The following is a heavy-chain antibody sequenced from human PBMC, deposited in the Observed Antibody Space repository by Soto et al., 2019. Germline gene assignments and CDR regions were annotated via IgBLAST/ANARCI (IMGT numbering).Heavy chain of an antibody. V-gene: IGHV4-59*01. CDR3: ARDSFGSSWSFDY. J-gene: IGHJ4*02. CDR2: IYYSGST. Sequence: SETLSLTCTVSGGSISSYYWSWIRQPPGKGLEWIGYIYYSGSTNYNPSLKSRVTISVDTSKNQFSLKLSSVTAADTAVYYCARDSFGSSWSFDYWGQGTLLTVS. D-gene: IGHD6-13*01. CDR1: GGSISSYY.